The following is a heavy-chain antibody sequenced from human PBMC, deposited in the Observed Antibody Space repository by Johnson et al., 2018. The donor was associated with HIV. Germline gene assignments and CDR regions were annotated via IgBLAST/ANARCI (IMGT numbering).Heavy chain of an antibody. Sequence: QVQLVESGGGLVQPVRSLRLSCAASGFTFSSFSVHWVRQAPGKGLEWVAVISFDGYNKYYADSVKGRFTISRDSSENTLFLQMNSLRAEDTAVYYCAPAGPDAFDIWGQGTMVIVSS. J-gene: IGHJ3*02. CDR3: APAGPDAFDI. CDR1: GFTFSSFS. D-gene: IGHD6-13*01. CDR2: ISFDGYNK. V-gene: IGHV3-30-3*01.